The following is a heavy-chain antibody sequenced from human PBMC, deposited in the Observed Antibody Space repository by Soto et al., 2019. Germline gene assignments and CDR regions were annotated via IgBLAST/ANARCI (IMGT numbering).Heavy chain of an antibody. CDR2: IVVGSGNT. J-gene: IGHJ3*02. CDR3: AAGDYYDSSGYYYKAFDI. Sequence: SVKVSCKASGFTFTSSAVQWVRQARGQRLEWIGWIVVGSGNTNYAQKFQERVTITRDMSTSTAYMKLSSLRSEDTAVYYCAAGDYYDSSGYYYKAFDIWGQGTMVTVSS. D-gene: IGHD3-22*01. CDR1: GFTFTSSA. V-gene: IGHV1-58*01.